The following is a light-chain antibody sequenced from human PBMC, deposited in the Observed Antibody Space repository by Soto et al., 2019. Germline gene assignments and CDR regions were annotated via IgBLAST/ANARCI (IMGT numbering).Light chain of an antibody. CDR1: ESIDNY. CDR3: QQYSTYWT. V-gene: IGKV1-5*01. CDR2: DAS. Sequence: DIPMTQSPSTLSAYVGDRVTITCRASESIDNYLAWYQHRPGKAPKLLIFDASNLQSGVPSRFSGSGSGTEFTLTISSLQPNDFATYHCQQYSTYWTFGQGTKVEIK. J-gene: IGKJ1*01.